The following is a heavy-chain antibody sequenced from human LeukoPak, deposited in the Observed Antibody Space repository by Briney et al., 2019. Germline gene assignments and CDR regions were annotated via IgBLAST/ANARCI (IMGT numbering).Heavy chain of an antibody. Sequence: GASVKVSCKASGYTFTRYDINWVRQATGQGLEWMGWMNPNSGNTGYAQKFQGRVTMTRDTSISTAYMELSSLRSEDTAVYYCARGPDPSDHPDHYYYYMDVWGKGTTVTVSS. CDR2: MNPNSGNT. D-gene: IGHD2-21*01. J-gene: IGHJ6*03. CDR3: ARGPDPSDHPDHYYYYMDV. CDR1: GYTFTRYD. V-gene: IGHV1-8*01.